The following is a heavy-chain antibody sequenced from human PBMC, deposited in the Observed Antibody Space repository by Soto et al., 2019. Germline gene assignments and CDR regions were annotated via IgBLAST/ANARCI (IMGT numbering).Heavy chain of an antibody. D-gene: IGHD6-13*01. Sequence: QVRLVQSGAEVKKPGSSVKVSCKPSEGTFANYAITWRRLAPGQGLGWLGGIIPVFGTVNYAQKFQGRVTITADESTSTAYMELNRLRSEDTAVYYCARDNPYTNSFGNWFDPWGQGTLVIVS. CDR2: IIPVFGTV. CDR3: ARDNPYTNSFGNWFDP. V-gene: IGHV1-69*01. J-gene: IGHJ5*02. CDR1: EGTFANYA.